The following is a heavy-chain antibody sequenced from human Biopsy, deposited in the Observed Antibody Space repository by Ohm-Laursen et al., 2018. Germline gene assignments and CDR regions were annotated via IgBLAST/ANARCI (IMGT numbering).Heavy chain of an antibody. CDR1: AFSLRGHY. CDR2: ARNKANSYTI. D-gene: IGHD1-26*01. Sequence: SLRLSCAASAFSLRGHYLDWVRQAPGEGLEWVGRARNKANSYTIEYAASVMGRFTISRDDSQNSLYLQMNSLQTEDTAVYFCAKEGRLLGIPHTYYFDSWGQGTLVTVSS. CDR3: AKEGRLLGIPHTYYFDS. J-gene: IGHJ4*02. V-gene: IGHV3-72*01.